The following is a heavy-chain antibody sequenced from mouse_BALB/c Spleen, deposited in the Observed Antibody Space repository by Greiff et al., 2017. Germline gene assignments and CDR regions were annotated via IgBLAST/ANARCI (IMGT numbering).Heavy chain of an antibody. D-gene: IGHD1-2*01. CDR1: GFTFSSFG. V-gene: IGHV5-17*02. J-gene: IGHJ4*01. CDR3: ARSRKIRITTATGYAMDC. Sequence: DVKLVESGGGLVQPGGSRKLSCAASGFTFSSFGMHWVRQAPEKGLEWVAYISSGSSTIYYADTVKGRFTISRDNPKNTLFLQMTSLRSEDTAVYYWARSRKIRITTATGYAMDCWGEGTSVTVSS. CDR2: ISSGSSTI.